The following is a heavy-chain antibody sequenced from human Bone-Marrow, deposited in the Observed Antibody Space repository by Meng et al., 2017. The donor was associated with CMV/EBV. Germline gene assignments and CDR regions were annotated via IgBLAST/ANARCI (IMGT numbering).Heavy chain of an antibody. V-gene: IGHV3-30-3*01. D-gene: IGHD3-16*02. J-gene: IGHJ4*02. Sequence: LSLTCAASGFTFSSYAMHWVRQAPGKGLEWVAVISYDGSNKYYADSVKGRFTISRDNSKNTLYLQMNSLRAEDTAVYYCAREVYRLFDYWGQGTLVTFSS. CDR2: ISYDGSNK. CDR3: AREVYRLFDY. CDR1: GFTFSSYA.